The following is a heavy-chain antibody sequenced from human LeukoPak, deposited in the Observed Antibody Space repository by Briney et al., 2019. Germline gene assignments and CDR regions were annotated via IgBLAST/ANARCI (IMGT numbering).Heavy chain of an antibody. Sequence: PGGSLRLSCAASGFTFSSYAMSWVRQAPGKGLEWVSAISGSGGSTYYADSVKGRFTISRDNSKNTLYLQMNGLRAEDTAVYYCAKSGTWIQLWGPRSYYFDYWGQGTLVTVSS. CDR3: AKSGTWIQLWGPRSYYFDY. V-gene: IGHV3-23*01. CDR1: GFTFSSYA. J-gene: IGHJ4*02. CDR2: ISGSGGST. D-gene: IGHD5-18*01.